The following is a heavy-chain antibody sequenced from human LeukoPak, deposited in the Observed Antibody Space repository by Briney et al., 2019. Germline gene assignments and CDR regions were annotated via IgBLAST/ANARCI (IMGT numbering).Heavy chain of an antibody. CDR3: ARSSGSHYQDY. Sequence: PSETLSLTCTVSGGSIGSGTYYWGWIRQSPGKGLEWIGSIFYSGSTNYNPSLKSRVTISVDASKNQFSLKLSSVTAADTAVYYCARSSGSHYQDYWGQGTLVTVSS. V-gene: IGHV4-39*07. J-gene: IGHJ4*02. CDR2: IFYSGST. D-gene: IGHD1-26*01. CDR1: GGSIGSGTYY.